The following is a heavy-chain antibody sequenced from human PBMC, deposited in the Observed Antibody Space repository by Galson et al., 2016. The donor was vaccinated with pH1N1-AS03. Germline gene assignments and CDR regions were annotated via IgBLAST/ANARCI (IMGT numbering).Heavy chain of an antibody. CDR1: GYTFTSYY. J-gene: IGHJ6*02. D-gene: IGHD4/OR15-4a*01. CDR2: INPSDGNT. Sequence: SVKDSCKASGYTFTSYYIHWVRQAPGQGREWMGIINPSDGNTNYAQRFQGRVTMARDTSTSTVYMELSSLKSDDTAVYYCARVSAGLTGYYYAMDVWGQGTTVTVSS. CDR3: ARVSAGLTGYYYAMDV. V-gene: IGHV1-46*01.